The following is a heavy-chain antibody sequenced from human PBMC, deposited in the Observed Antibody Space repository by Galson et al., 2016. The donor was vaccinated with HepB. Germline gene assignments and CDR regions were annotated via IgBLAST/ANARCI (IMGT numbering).Heavy chain of an antibody. CDR3: ARERGIAAAATLDY. CDR1: GFTFNRYT. J-gene: IGHJ4*02. V-gene: IGHV3-33*08. D-gene: IGHD6-13*01. Sequence: SLRLSCAASGFTFNRYTMNWVRQAPGKGLDWVAVIWYDGSNKYYADSVKGRFTISRDNSKNTLYLQMNSLRAEDTAVYYCARERGIAAAATLDYWGQGTLVTVSS. CDR2: IWYDGSNK.